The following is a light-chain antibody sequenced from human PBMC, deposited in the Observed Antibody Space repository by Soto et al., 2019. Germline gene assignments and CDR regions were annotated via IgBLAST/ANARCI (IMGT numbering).Light chain of an antibody. V-gene: IGLV1-40*01. Sequence: QAVLTQPPSVSGAPGQRVTISCTGTSSNIGAGYDVHWYQQVPGTSPKLLIFVNSNRPSGVPDRFSGSKSGTSASLAITGLQAEDEADYYCQSYDNSLSVHVVFGGETKLTVL. CDR2: VNS. CDR1: SSNIGAGYD. J-gene: IGLJ2*01. CDR3: QSYDNSLSVHVV.